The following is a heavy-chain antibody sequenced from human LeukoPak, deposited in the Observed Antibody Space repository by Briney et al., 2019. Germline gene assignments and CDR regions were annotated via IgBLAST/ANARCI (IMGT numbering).Heavy chain of an antibody. J-gene: IGHJ5*02. D-gene: IGHD3-22*01. CDR3: ARDLNYYDSSGPHSTFDP. CDR2: ISAGNGNT. V-gene: IGHV1-3*01. CDR1: GYTFTNYA. Sequence: GASVRVSCKASGYTFTNYAIHWVRRAPGQRLEWMGWISAGNGNTKYSQKFQGRITITRDTSASTAYMELSSLRSEDTAIYYCARDLNYYDSSGPHSTFDPWGQGTLVTVSS.